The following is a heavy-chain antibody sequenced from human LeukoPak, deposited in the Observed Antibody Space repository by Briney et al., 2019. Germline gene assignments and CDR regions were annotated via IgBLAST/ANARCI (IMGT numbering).Heavy chain of an antibody. CDR2: IYYSGST. CDR3: ARVLELRKENWFDP. CDR1: GGSISSYY. Sequence: SETLSLTCTVSGGSISSYYWSWIRQPPGKGLEWIGYIYYSGSTNYNPSLKSRVTISVDTSKNQFSLKLSSVTAADTAVYYCARVLELRKENWFDPWGQGTLVTVSS. J-gene: IGHJ5*02. V-gene: IGHV4-59*01. D-gene: IGHD1-7*01.